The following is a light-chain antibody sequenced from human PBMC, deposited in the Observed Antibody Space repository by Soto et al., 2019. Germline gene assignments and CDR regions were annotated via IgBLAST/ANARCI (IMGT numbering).Light chain of an antibody. CDR1: QSISSY. CDR2: AAS. J-gene: IGKJ5*01. V-gene: IGKV1-39*01. CDR3: QQSYSTPA. Sequence: DIQMTQSPSSLSASVGDRVTITCRASQSISSYLNWYQQKPGKAPKLLIYAASSLQSGVPSRFSGSGSGTDFTLTSSILQPEDFATYYCQQSYSTPAFGQGTRLEIK.